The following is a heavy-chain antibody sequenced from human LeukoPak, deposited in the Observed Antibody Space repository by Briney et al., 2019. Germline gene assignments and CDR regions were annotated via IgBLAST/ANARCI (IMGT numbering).Heavy chain of an antibody. CDR2: ISYDGSNK. CDR3: ARDARTVGITMIVVGFDY. J-gene: IGHJ4*02. D-gene: IGHD3-22*01. CDR1: GFTFSSYA. V-gene: IGHV3-30*04. Sequence: HTGGSLRLSCAASGFTFSSYAMYWVRQSPGKGLEWVAVISYDGSNKYYADSVKGRFTISRDNSKNTLYLQMNSLRAEDTAVYYCARDARTVGITMIVVGFDYWGQGTLVTVSS.